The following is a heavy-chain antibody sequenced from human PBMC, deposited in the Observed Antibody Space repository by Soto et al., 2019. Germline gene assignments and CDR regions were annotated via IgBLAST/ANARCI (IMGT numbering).Heavy chain of an antibody. J-gene: IGHJ4*02. CDR1: GYTFTSYA. CDR2: INAGNGNT. V-gene: IGHV1-3*01. Sequence: ASVKVSCKASGYTFTSYAMHWVRQAPGQRLEWMGWINAGNGNTKYSQKFQGRVTITRDTSASTAYMELSSLRSEDTALYYCARDSGDYDYIWGSYRPLGYFDYWGQGTLVTVSS. D-gene: IGHD3-16*02. CDR3: ARDSGDYDYIWGSYRPLGYFDY.